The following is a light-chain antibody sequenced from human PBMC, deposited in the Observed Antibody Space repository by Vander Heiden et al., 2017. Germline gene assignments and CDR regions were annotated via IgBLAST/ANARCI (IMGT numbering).Light chain of an antibody. Sequence: EIVMTQSPATLSVSPGERATLSCRASQSVSSNLAWYQQKPGQAPRLLIYGASTRATGIPDRFSGSGSGTEFTLTSSSRQSEDFAVYYWQQDNNLYTFGQGTKLEIK. J-gene: IGKJ2*01. CDR1: QSVSSN. CDR3: QQDNNLYT. V-gene: IGKV3-15*01. CDR2: GAS.